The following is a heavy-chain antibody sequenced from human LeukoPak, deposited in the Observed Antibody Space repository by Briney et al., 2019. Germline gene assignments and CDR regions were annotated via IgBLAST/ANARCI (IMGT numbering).Heavy chain of an antibody. Sequence: GGSLRLSCAASGFTFSRYWMHWVRQAPGKGLVWVSRINGDGSTTSYADSVKGGFTISRDNAKNTLYLQMNSLRAEDTAVYYCATGNYYDSRGYYTFGHWGQGTLVTVST. V-gene: IGHV3-74*01. J-gene: IGHJ1*01. CDR3: ATGNYYDSRGYYTFGH. D-gene: IGHD3-22*01. CDR1: GFTFSRYW. CDR2: INGDGSTT.